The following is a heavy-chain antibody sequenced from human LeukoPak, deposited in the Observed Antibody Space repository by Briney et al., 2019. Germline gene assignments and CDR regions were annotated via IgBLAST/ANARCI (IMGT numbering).Heavy chain of an antibody. V-gene: IGHV7-4-1*02. J-gene: IGHJ5*02. CDR2: NNTNTGNP. CDR3: ARDVLTTVTPGWFDP. CDR1: GYTFVSYV. D-gene: IGHD4-17*01. Sequence: GASVKVSCKASGYTFVSYVMNWVRQAPGQGLEWMGWNNTNTGNPTYAQGFTGRFVFSLDTSVSTAYLQISSLKAEDTAVYFCARDVLTTVTPGWFDPWGQGALVTVSS.